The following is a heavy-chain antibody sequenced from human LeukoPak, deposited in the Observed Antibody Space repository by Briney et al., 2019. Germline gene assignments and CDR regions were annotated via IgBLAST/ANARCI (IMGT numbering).Heavy chain of an antibody. D-gene: IGHD3-16*01. CDR3: TTRACHAGGCSSSFYYYYGLHF. Sequence: GASVKVSCKASGNSISNYAVSWVRQAPGQGFEWMGGIIPIFGTADYAQKIQGRVTITADQSTSTTYMALSSLKSEDTATYYCTTRACHAGGCSSSFYYYYGLHFWGQGTTVSVSS. J-gene: IGHJ6*02. CDR1: GNSISNYA. CDR2: IIPIFGTA. V-gene: IGHV1-69*13.